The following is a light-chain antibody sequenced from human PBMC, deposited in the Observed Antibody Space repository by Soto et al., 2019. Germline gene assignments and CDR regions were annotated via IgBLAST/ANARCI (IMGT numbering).Light chain of an antibody. V-gene: IGLV1-44*01. CDR1: SSNIGSTT. J-gene: IGLJ3*02. Sequence: QSVLTQPPSASGTPGKRFTIPCLEGSSNIGSTTVKWYQQLPGTAPKLLIYNNNQRPSGVPDRFSGSKSGTSASLAISGLQSEDEADYYCAAWDDSLNGVVFGGGTKVTVL. CDR2: NNN. CDR3: AAWDDSLNGVV.